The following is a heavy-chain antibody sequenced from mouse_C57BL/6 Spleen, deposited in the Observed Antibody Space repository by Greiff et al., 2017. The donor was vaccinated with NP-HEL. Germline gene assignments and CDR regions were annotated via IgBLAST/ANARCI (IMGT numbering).Heavy chain of an antibody. Sequence: VQLQQSGPELVKPGASVKIPCKASGYTFTDYNMDWVKQSHGKSLEWIGDINPNNGGTIYNQKFKGKATLTVDKSSSTAYMELRSLTSEDIAVYYCARKDYGSWYFDVWGTGTTVTVSS. J-gene: IGHJ1*03. CDR2: INPNNGGT. V-gene: IGHV1-18*01. D-gene: IGHD1-1*01. CDR3: ARKDYGSWYFDV. CDR1: GYTFTDYN.